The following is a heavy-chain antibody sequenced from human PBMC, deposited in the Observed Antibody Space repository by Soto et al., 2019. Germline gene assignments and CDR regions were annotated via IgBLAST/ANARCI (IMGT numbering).Heavy chain of an antibody. Sequence: QVQLQESGPGLVKPSETLSLTCTVSGGSITNYYWSWIRQPPGKGLEWIGYIYSSGSTNYNPSLKSRVTISADTSKNQVSLKLTSVTAADPAVYYCARDHPHSYGIYYFDYWGQGTLVTVSS. D-gene: IGHD5-18*01. J-gene: IGHJ4*02. CDR2: IYSSGST. V-gene: IGHV4-59*01. CDR1: GGSITNYY. CDR3: ARDHPHSYGIYYFDY.